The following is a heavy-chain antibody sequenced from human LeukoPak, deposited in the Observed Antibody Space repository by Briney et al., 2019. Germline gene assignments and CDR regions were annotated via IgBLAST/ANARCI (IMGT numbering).Heavy chain of an antibody. D-gene: IGHD6-6*01. Sequence: PGGSLRLSCAASGFTFSSYAMSWVRQAPGKGLEWVSAISGSGGSTYYADSVRGRFIISRDNSKNTLYLQMNSLRAEDTAVYYCAKDFVGSSLWYFDYWGQGTLVTVSS. CDR3: AKDFVGSSLWYFDY. CDR2: ISGSGGST. J-gene: IGHJ4*02. CDR1: GFTFSSYA. V-gene: IGHV3-23*01.